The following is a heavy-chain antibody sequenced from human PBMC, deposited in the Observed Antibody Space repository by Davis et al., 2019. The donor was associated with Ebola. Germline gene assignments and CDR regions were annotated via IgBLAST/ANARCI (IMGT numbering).Heavy chain of an antibody. CDR2: IVVGSGNT. Sequence: AASVKVSCKASGFTFTSSAVQWVRQARGQRLEWIGWIVVGSGNTNYAQKFQERVTITRDMSTSTAYMELSSLRSEDTAVYYCTRTMVAYGYYYYGMDVWGKGTTVTVSP. CDR3: TRTMVAYGYYYYGMDV. D-gene: IGHD3-10*01. J-gene: IGHJ6*04. V-gene: IGHV1-58*01. CDR1: GFTFTSSA.